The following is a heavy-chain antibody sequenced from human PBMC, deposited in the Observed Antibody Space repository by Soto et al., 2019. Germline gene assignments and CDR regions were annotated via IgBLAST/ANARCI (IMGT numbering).Heavy chain of an antibody. CDR2: ISSSSSYI. CDR3: ARDGRNYDFWSGPNPYPNDY. CDR1: GFTFSSYS. D-gene: IGHD3-3*01. V-gene: IGHV3-21*01. Sequence: PGGSLRLSCAASGFTFSSYSMNWVRQAPGKGLEWVSSISSSSSYIYYADSVKGRFTISRDNAKNSLYLQMNSLRAEDTAVYYCARDGRNYDFWSGPNPYPNDYWGQGTLVTVSS. J-gene: IGHJ4*02.